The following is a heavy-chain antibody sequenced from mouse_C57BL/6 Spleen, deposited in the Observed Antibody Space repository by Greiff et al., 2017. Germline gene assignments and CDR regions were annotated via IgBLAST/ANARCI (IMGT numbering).Heavy chain of an antibody. J-gene: IGHJ2*01. CDR2: IDPAYGNT. CDR1: GFTIKNTY. Sequence: EVKVVESVAELVRPGASVKLSCTASGFTIKNTYMHWVKQRPEQGLEWIGRIDPAYGNTKYAPKFQGKATITADTSSNTAYLQLSSLTSEDTAISYCTRRSASSSNFDDWGQGTTLTVSS. CDR3: TRRSASSSNFDD. D-gene: IGHD1-1*01. V-gene: IGHV14-3*01.